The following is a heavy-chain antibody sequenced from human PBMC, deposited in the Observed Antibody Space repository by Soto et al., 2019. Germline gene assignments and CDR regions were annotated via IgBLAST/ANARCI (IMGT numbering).Heavy chain of an antibody. Sequence: ASVKVSCKVSGYTLTELCMHWVRQAPGKGLEWMGGFDAEDGETMYAQKFQGRVSMTEDTSTDTAYMELSSLRSEDTAVYYCATGMFGGVISSLDYWRQGTLVFVSS. J-gene: IGHJ4*02. CDR3: ATGMFGGVISSLDY. CDR1: GYTLTELC. D-gene: IGHD3-16*02. CDR2: FDAEDGET. V-gene: IGHV1-24*01.